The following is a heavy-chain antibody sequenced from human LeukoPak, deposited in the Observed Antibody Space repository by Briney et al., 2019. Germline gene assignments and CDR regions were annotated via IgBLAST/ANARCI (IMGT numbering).Heavy chain of an antibody. CDR3: VRAMDV. Sequence: PGGSLRLSCAASGFTFSSYGIHWVRQAPDKGLEWVTVVSSDGGTTYYTDSVKGRFTISRDNSKNTVYVQMNSLRAEDTAVYYCVRAMDVWGQGTTVTVSS. CDR1: GFTFSSYG. CDR2: VSSDGGTT. J-gene: IGHJ6*02. V-gene: IGHV3-30*03.